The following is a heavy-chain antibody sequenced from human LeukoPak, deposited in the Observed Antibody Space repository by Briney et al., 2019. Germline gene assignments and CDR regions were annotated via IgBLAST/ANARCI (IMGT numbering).Heavy chain of an antibody. Sequence: GGSLRLSFAASGFTFDDYAMHWVRQAPGKGLEWVSGISWNSGSIGYADSVKGRFTISRDNAKNSLYLQMDSLRAEDTAVYYCARSSGYYYWGQGTLVTVSS. CDR1: GFTFDDYA. J-gene: IGHJ4*02. D-gene: IGHD3-22*01. CDR3: ARSSGYYY. V-gene: IGHV3-9*01. CDR2: ISWNSGSI.